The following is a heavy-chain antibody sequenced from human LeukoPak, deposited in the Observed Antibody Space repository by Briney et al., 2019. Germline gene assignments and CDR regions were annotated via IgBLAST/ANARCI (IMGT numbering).Heavy chain of an antibody. CDR1: GFTFSSYA. V-gene: IGHV3-30-3*01. D-gene: IGHD6-6*01. J-gene: IGHJ4*02. CDR3: AKFGSSGLQGY. Sequence: PGGSLRLSCAASGFTFSSYAMHWVRQAPGKGLEWVAVISYDGSNKYYADSVKGRFTISRDNSKNTLYLQMNSLKSEDTAVYYCAKFGSSGLQGYWGQGTLVTVSS. CDR2: ISYDGSNK.